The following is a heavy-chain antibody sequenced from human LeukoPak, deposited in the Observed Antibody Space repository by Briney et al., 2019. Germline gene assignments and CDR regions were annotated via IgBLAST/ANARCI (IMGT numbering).Heavy chain of an antibody. CDR3: ASASGTTGAYYYYYGMDV. Sequence: GASVKVSFKASGYTFTSYGISWVRQAPGQGLEWMGWISAYNGNTNYAQKLQGRVTMTTDTSTSTAYMELRSLRSDDTAVYYCASASGTTGAYYYYYGMDVWGQGTTVTVSS. CDR1: GYTFTSYG. V-gene: IGHV1-18*01. CDR2: ISAYNGNT. J-gene: IGHJ6*02. D-gene: IGHD1-1*01.